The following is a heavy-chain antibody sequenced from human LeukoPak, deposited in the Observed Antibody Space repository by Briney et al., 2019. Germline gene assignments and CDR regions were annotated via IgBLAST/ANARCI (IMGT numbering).Heavy chain of an antibody. J-gene: IGHJ4*02. D-gene: IGHD5/OR15-5a*01. V-gene: IGHV3-23*01. CDR2: ISGPAGSW. CDR1: GFTFSSYA. CDR3: AKKVGLVSAPLYYFDV. Sequence: GGSLRLSCAASGFTFSSYAMSWVRQAPGKGLEWVSAISGPAGSWDYADSVKGRFTISRDNSKNTLSLQMNSLRAEDTAIYYCAKKVGLVSAPLYYFDVWGQGTLVTVSS.